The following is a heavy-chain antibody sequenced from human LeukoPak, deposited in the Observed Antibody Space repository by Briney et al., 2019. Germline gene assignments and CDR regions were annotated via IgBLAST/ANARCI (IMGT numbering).Heavy chain of an antibody. CDR2: ISYDGSNK. D-gene: IGHD5-24*01. V-gene: IGHV3-30*18. Sequence: GGSLRLSCAASGFTFSSYGMHWVRQAPGMGLEWVAVISYDGSNKYYADSVKGRFTISRDNSKNTLYLQMNSLRAEDTAVYYCAKDVSQRRDGYNYFDYWGQGTLVTVSS. CDR3: AKDVSQRRDGYNYFDY. J-gene: IGHJ4*02. CDR1: GFTFSSYG.